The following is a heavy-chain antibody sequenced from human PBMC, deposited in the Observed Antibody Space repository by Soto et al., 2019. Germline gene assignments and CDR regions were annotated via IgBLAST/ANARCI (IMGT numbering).Heavy chain of an antibody. Sequence: QVQLVQSGAEVKKPGASVKVSCKASGYTFTSYYMHWVRQAPGQGLEWMGIINPSGGSTSYAQKFEGRVTMTRDPSTRTFYMELSSLRSEDTAVYYCARGVWNNWNGNWFDPWGQGTLVTVSS. CDR3: ARGVWNNWNGNWFDP. D-gene: IGHD1-1*01. V-gene: IGHV1-46*01. CDR1: GYTFTSYY. CDR2: INPSGGST. J-gene: IGHJ5*02.